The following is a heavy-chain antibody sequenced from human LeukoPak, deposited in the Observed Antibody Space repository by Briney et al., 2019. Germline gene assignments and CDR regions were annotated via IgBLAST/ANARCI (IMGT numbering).Heavy chain of an antibody. J-gene: IGHJ4*02. D-gene: IGHD3-10*01. Sequence: SETLSLTCNVSGGSISSYYWNWIRQSAGKGLEWIGRIYTSGSTSYNPSLKSRVTMSVDTSKNLFSLKLTSVTAADTAVYYCAREAGSGTYYDFDYWGQGTLVTVSS. V-gene: IGHV4-4*07. CDR1: GGSISSYY. CDR2: IYTSGST. CDR3: AREAGSGTYYDFDY.